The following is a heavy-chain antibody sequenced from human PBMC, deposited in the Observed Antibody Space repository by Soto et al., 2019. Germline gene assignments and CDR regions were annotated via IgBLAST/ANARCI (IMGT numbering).Heavy chain of an antibody. CDR3: ARDDLYDSSGYEY. CDR2: ISSSSSFK. CDR1: GFSLRNYT. J-gene: IGHJ4*02. Sequence: PGGSLRLSCAASGFSLRNYTMNWVRQAPGKGLGWVSSISSSSSFKYYADSLKGRFTISRDNAKNSLYLQMNSLRAEDTAVYYCARDDLYDSSGYEYWGQGTPVTVSS. V-gene: IGHV3-21*01. D-gene: IGHD3-22*01.